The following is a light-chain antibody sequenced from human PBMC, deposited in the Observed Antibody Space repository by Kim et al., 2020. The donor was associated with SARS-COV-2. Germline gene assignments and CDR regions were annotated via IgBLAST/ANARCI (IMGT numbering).Light chain of an antibody. J-gene: IGLJ1*01. Sequence: PGQSVTISCTRTRSDVGDYNFVSWHQQHPGKAPKLIMYDVNKRPSGVPNRFSGSKSGNPASLTVSGLQAEDEADYYCSSYAGTNNFYVFGTGTNVTVL. CDR1: RSDVGDYNF. CDR3: SSYAGTNNFYV. CDR2: DVN. V-gene: IGLV2-8*01.